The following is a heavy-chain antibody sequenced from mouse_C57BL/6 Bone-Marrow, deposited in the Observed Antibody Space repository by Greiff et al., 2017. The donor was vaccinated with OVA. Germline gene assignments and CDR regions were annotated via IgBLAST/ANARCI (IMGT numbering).Heavy chain of an antibody. CDR2: IDPSDSYT. J-gene: IGHJ4*01. V-gene: IGHV1-50*01. D-gene: IGHD4-1*01. CDR1: GYTFTSYG. CDR3: ASPGFYAIDY. Sequence: QVQLQQPGAELVKPGASVKLSCKASGYTFTSYGMQWVKQRPGQGLEWIGEIDPSDSYTTYNQKIKGKATLTVDTASSTAYVHLSSLTSEDSAVYYCASPGFYAIDYWGQGTSVTGSS.